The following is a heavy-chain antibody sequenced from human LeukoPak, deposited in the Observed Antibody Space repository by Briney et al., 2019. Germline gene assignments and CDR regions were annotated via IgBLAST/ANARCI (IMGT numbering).Heavy chain of an antibody. Sequence: SVKVSCKASGGTFSSYAISWVRQAPGQGLEWMGRIIPIFGTANYAQKFQGRVTITTDESTSTAYMELSSLRSEDTAVYYCASWHYGGNSGAFDIWGQGTMVTVSS. CDR1: GGTFSSYA. J-gene: IGHJ3*02. D-gene: IGHD4-23*01. V-gene: IGHV1-69*05. CDR2: IIPIFGTA. CDR3: ASWHYGGNSGAFDI.